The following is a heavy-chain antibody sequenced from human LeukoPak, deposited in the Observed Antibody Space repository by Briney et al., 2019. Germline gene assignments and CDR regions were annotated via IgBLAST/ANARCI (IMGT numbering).Heavy chain of an antibody. V-gene: IGHV3-30*04. Sequence: PGRSLRLSCAASGFTFSSYAMRWVRQAPGKGLEWVAVISYDGSNKYYADSVKGRFTISRDNSKNTLYLQMDSLRAEDTAVYYCARVLAGYYFDYWGQGTLVTVSS. CDR1: GFTFSSYA. D-gene: IGHD1-14*01. J-gene: IGHJ4*02. CDR2: ISYDGSNK. CDR3: ARVLAGYYFDY.